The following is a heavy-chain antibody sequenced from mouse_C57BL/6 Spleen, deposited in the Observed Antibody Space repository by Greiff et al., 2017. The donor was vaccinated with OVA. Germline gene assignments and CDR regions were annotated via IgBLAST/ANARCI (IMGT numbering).Heavy chain of an antibody. V-gene: IGHV5-4*03. J-gene: IGHJ2*01. CDR1: GFTFSSYA. CDR2: ISDGGSYT. D-gene: IGHD2-12*01. CDR3: ARGYSSFDY. Sequence: DVMLVESGGGLVKPGGSLKLSCAASGFTFSSYAMSWVRQTPEKRLEWVATISDGGSYTYYPDNVKGRFTISRDNAKNNLYLQMSHLKSEDTAMYYCARGYSSFDYWGQGTTLTVSS.